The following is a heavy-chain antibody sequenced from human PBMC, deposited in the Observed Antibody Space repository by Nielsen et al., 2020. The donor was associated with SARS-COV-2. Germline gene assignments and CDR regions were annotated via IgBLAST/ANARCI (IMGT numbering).Heavy chain of an antibody. CDR2: ISSSSSTI. V-gene: IGHV3-48*01. CDR3: ARDQIPYYYDSSGSYYYYYYGMDV. J-gene: IGHJ6*02. D-gene: IGHD3-22*01. Sequence: VRQAPGKGLEWVSYISSSSSTIYYADSVKSRFTISRDNAKNSLYLQMNSLRAEDTAVYYCARDQIPYYYDSSGSYYYYYYGMDVWGQGTTVTVSS.